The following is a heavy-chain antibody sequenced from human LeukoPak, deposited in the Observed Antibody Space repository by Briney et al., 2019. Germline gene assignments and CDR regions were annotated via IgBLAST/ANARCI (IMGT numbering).Heavy chain of an antibody. V-gene: IGHV3-23*01. D-gene: IGHD1-26*01. J-gene: IGHJ4*02. CDR1: GFTFSSYA. Sequence: GGSLRLSCAASGFTFSSYAMSWVRQAPGKGLEWVSAISGSGGSTYYADSVKGRFTISRDKSKNTLYLQMNSLRVEDTAIYYCAKSVVNSGTYIPFDSWGQGTLVTVSS. CDR3: AKSVVNSGTYIPFDS. CDR2: ISGSGGST.